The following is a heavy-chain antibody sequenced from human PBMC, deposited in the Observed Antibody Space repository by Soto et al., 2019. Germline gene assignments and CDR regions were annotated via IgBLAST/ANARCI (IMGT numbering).Heavy chain of an antibody. CDR1: GGTFSSYA. D-gene: IGHD1-26*01. CDR3: ARDSGSYSYHYYGLDV. CDR2: IIPIFGTA. V-gene: IGHV1-69*06. J-gene: IGHJ6*02. Sequence: SVKVSCKASGGTFSSYAISWVRQAPGQGLEWMGGIIPIFGTANYAQKFQGRVTITADKSTSSAYMELSSLRSEDTAVYYCARDSGSYSYHYYGLDVWGQGTTVTVSS.